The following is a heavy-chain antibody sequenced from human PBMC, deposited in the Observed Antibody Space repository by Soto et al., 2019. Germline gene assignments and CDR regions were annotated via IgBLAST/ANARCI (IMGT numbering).Heavy chain of an antibody. CDR1: GFTFSTYS. V-gene: IGHV3-21*01. J-gene: IGHJ4*02. D-gene: IGHD6-19*01. CDR2: ISSSSDYI. CDR3: ARDPMYSSDCPPDF. Sequence: GGSLRLSCAASGFTFSTYSMNWVRQAPGKGLEWVSSISSSSDYISYADSVKGRFTISRDNAKNSLYLQMNSLRAEDTAVYFCARDPMYSSDCPPDFWGQGTLVTVSS.